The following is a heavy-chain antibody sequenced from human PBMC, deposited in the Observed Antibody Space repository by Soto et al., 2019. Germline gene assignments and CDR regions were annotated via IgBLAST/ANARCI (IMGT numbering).Heavy chain of an antibody. J-gene: IGHJ6*02. D-gene: IGHD2-2*01. CDR1: GGSISSGDYY. CDR2: IYYSGST. V-gene: IGHV4-30-4*01. CDR3: ARDWGPCSSTSCPISGMDV. Sequence: SETLSLTCTVSGGSISSGDYYWSWIRQPPGKGLEWIGYIYYSGSTYYNPSLKSRVTISVDTSKNRFSLKLNSVTAADTAVYYCARDWGPCSSTSCPISGMDVWGQGTTVTVSS.